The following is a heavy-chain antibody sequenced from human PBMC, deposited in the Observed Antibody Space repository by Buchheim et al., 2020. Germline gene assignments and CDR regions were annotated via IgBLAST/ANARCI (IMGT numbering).Heavy chain of an antibody. CDR3: TKDDYGSYDY. V-gene: IGHV3-23*01. CDR2: IDNIGETT. J-gene: IGHJ4*02. Sequence: EVHLMESGGGLAQPGGSLRLSCAASGFTFSTYAMNWVRQAPGKGLEWVSSIDNIGETTYYAESVKGRFTISRDNSKTTLYLQMNSLRAGDTAVYYCTKDDYGSYDYWGQGAL. D-gene: IGHD1-26*01. CDR1: GFTFSTYA.